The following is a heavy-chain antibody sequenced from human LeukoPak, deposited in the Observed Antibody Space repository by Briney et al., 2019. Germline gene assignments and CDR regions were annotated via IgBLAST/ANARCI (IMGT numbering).Heavy chain of an antibody. CDR2: ISGSGGST. V-gene: IGHV3-23*01. J-gene: IGHJ3*02. CDR1: GFTFSTYS. Sequence: GGSLRLSCAASGFTFSTYSMNWVRQAPGKGLEWVSAISGSGGSTYYADSVKGRFTISRDNSKNTLYLQMNSLRAEDTAVYYCAKSNWAYDAFDIWGQGTMVTVSS. CDR3: AKSNWAYDAFDI. D-gene: IGHD7-27*01.